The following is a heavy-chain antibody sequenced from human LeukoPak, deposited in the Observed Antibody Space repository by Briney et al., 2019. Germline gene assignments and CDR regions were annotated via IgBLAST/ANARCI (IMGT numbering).Heavy chain of an antibody. Sequence: PGGSLRLSCAASGFTFSSYAMHWVRQAPGKGLEWVSGISWNSGSIGYADSVKGRFTISRDNAKNSLYLQMNSLRAEDTALYYCAKGGMGATTSPADYWGQGTLVTVSS. D-gene: IGHD1-26*01. CDR3: AKGGMGATTSPADY. CDR2: ISWNSGSI. CDR1: GFTFSSYA. V-gene: IGHV3-9*01. J-gene: IGHJ4*02.